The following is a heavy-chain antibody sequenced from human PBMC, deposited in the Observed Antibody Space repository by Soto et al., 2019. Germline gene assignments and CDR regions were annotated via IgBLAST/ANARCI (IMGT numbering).Heavy chain of an antibody. Sequence: SETLSLTCAVSGGSISSSNWWSWVRQPPGKGLEWIGEIYHSGSTNYNPSLKSRVTISVDKSKNQFSLKLSSVTAADTAVYYCARWVPVRDNWNDVGPDYWGQGTLVTVSS. D-gene: IGHD1-1*01. CDR2: IYHSGST. V-gene: IGHV4-4*02. J-gene: IGHJ4*02. CDR1: GGSISSSNW. CDR3: ARWVPVRDNWNDVGPDY.